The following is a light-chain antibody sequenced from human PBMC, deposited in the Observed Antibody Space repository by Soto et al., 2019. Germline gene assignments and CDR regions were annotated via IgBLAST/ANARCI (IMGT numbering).Light chain of an antibody. CDR2: DAD. CDR1: HDIKNY. V-gene: IGKV1-33*01. CDR3: QQFDVLPPYT. J-gene: IGKJ2*01. Sequence: DIQLTQSPPSLSASEGDRVTITCQASHDIKNYLNWYQQKPGKAPKLLIYDADNLQTGVPSRFSGSGAGTEFTCTIGSLQPEDVATYFCQQFDVLPPYTCGQGTKVESK.